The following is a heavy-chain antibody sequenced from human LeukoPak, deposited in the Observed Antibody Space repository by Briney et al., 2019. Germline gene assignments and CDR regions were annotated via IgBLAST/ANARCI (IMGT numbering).Heavy chain of an antibody. D-gene: IGHD1-26*01. Sequence: PGGSLRLSCAASGFTFSDYYMSWIRQAPGKGLEWVSYISSSGSTIYYADSVKGRFTISRDNAKNSLYLQMNSLRAEDTGVYYCARVNRVVGATKAYYFDYWGQGTLVTVSS. J-gene: IGHJ4*02. CDR2: ISSSGSTI. V-gene: IGHV3-11*04. CDR3: ARVNRVVGATKAYYFDY. CDR1: GFTFSDYY.